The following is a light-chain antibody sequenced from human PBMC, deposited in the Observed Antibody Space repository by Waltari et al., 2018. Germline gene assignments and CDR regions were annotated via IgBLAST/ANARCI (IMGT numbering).Light chain of an antibody. J-gene: IGLJ2*01. V-gene: IGLV2-8*01. CDR3: TSYEASNTWI. CDR1: SSDVGGYEY. CDR2: EVT. Sequence: QSALTQPPSASGSPGQSVTISCTGTSSDVGGYEYVSWYQEHPGKTPKLIILEVTKRAAGVSESFSGSKSGNTASLTVSGLQPEDEADYCCTSYEASNTWIFGGGARLTVL.